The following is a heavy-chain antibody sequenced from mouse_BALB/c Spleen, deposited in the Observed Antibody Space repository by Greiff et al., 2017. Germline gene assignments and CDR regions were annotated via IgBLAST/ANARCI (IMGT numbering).Heavy chain of an antibody. CDR3: ARVYGSSFYFDY. CDR1: GFTFTDYY. D-gene: IGHD1-1*01. Sequence: EVQLQESGGGLVQPGGSLRLSCATSGFTFTDYYMSWVRQPPGKALEWLGFIRNKANGYTTEYSASVKGRFTISRDNSQSILYLQMNTLRAEDSATYYCARVYGSSFYFDYWGQRTTLTVSS. J-gene: IGHJ2*01. CDR2: IRNKANGYTT. V-gene: IGHV7-3*02.